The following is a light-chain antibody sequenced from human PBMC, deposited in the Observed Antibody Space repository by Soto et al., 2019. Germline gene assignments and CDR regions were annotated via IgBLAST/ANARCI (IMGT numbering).Light chain of an antibody. Sequence: EIVVTQSPATLSVSPGERATLSCRASQSVGNNFAWYQQKPGQAPRLLIFATSTRATGVPARFSGSESGTEFTLTISILQSEDFAVYYCQPYGDWPLTFGGGAKVQIE. CDR1: QSVGNN. CDR3: QPYGDWPLT. J-gene: IGKJ4*01. CDR2: ATS. V-gene: IGKV3-15*01.